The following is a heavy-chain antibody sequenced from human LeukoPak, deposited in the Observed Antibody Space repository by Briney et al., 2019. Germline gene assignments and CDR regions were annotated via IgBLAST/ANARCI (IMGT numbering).Heavy chain of an antibody. D-gene: IGHD1-26*01. CDR3: ARVVSKWELLGDYDY. V-gene: IGHV1-18*01. CDR2: ISAYNGNT. J-gene: IGHJ4*02. CDR1: GYTFTMDG. Sequence: ASVPVSCTASGYTFTMDGISWVRQAPRQGRDWMGWISAYNGNTNYPQKPQGRGTITTDTSTSTAYMELTSLRSDDTAVYYCARVVSKWELLGDYDYWGQGTLVTVSS.